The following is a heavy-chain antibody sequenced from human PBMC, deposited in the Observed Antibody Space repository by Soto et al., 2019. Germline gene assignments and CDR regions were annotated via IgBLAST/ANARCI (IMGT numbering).Heavy chain of an antibody. D-gene: IGHD6-13*01. Sequence: SETLSLTCTVSGGSISSGGYYWSWIRQHPGKGLEWIGYIYYSGSTYYNPSLKSRVTISVDTSKNQFSLKLSSVTAADTAVYCCAGVVIAAAGIDYWGQGTLVTVSS. CDR3: AGVVIAAAGIDY. V-gene: IGHV4-31*03. J-gene: IGHJ4*02. CDR2: IYYSGST. CDR1: GGSISSGGYY.